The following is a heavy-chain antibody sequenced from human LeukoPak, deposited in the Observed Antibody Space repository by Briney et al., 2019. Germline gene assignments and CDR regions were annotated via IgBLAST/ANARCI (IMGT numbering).Heavy chain of an antibody. J-gene: IGHJ6*02. V-gene: IGHV3-9*01. D-gene: IGHD6-19*01. CDR3: AKDKERTVADTYGMDV. Sequence: GGSLRLSCAASGFTFDDYAMHWVRQAPGKGLEWVSGISWNSGSIGYADSVKGRFTISRDNAKNSLYLQMNSLRAEDTALYYCAKDKERTVADTYGMDVWGQGTTVTVSS. CDR1: GFTFDDYA. CDR2: ISWNSGSI.